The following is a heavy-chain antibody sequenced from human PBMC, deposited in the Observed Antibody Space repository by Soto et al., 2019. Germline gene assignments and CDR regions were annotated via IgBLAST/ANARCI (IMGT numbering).Heavy chain of an antibody. D-gene: IGHD2-15*01. CDR1: GGSIRNVY. V-gene: IGHV4-59*01. CDR3: ARAHAPTLPFDF. Sequence: PSETLSLTCSVSGGSIRNVYWSWIRQSPGKGLEWIGFIFHSGNAKYNPSLQSRASMSIDTSKNQFSLSLESVTAADTAVYFCARAHAPTLPFDFWGQGTLVPSPQ. CDR2: IFHSGNA. J-gene: IGHJ4*02.